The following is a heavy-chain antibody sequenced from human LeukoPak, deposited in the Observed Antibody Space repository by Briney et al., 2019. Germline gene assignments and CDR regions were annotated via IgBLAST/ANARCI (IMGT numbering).Heavy chain of an antibody. CDR3: AKGKDGDFNFDY. Sequence: GGSLGLSCAASGFTFSSYGMHWVRQAPGKGLEWVAVIWCDGSNKYYADSVKGRFTISRDNSKNTLYLQMNSLRAEDTGVYYCAKGKDGDFNFDYWGQGTLVTVSS. CDR1: GFTFSSYG. J-gene: IGHJ4*02. D-gene: IGHD4-17*01. V-gene: IGHV3-33*06. CDR2: IWCDGSNK.